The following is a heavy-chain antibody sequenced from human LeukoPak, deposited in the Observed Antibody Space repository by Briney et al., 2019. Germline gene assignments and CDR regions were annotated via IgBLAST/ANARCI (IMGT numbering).Heavy chain of an antibody. D-gene: IGHD6-13*01. CDR1: GGSISSGGYY. Sequence: PSETLSLTCTVSGGSISSGGYYWSWIRQPPGKGLEWIGYIYHSGSTYYNPSLKSRVTISVDRSKNQFSLKLSSVTAADTAVYYCARGGRAAAGAFDIWGQGTMVTVSS. V-gene: IGHV4-30-2*01. CDR2: IYHSGST. CDR3: ARGGRAAAGAFDI. J-gene: IGHJ3*02.